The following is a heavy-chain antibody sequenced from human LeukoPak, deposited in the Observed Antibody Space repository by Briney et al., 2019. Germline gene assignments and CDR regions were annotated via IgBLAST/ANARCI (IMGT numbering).Heavy chain of an antibody. CDR2: TYYRSTWYN. J-gene: IGHJ5*02. V-gene: IGHV6-1*01. Sequence: SQTLSLTCSISGDSVSSNSVTWNWIRQSPSRGLEWLGRTYYRSTWYNDYAVSVRGRITVNPDTSKNQFSLHLNSVTPEDTAVYYCARRLTQYDCFDPWGQGILVTVSS. CDR3: ARRLTQYDCFDP. D-gene: IGHD2-2*01. CDR1: GDSVSSNSVT.